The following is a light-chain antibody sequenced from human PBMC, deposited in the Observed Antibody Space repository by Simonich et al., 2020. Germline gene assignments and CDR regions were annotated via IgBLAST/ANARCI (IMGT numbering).Light chain of an antibody. CDR3: QQYYSTPWT. Sequence: DIVMTQSPDSLAVSLGERATINCKSSQSVLYNSNNKNYFAWSQQKPGQPPKRLIYWASTRESGVPDRFSGRGSGTDFTLTISSLQAEDVAGYYCQQYYSTPWTFGQGTKVEIK. CDR2: WAS. J-gene: IGKJ1*01. V-gene: IGKV4-1*01. CDR1: QSVLYNSNNKNY.